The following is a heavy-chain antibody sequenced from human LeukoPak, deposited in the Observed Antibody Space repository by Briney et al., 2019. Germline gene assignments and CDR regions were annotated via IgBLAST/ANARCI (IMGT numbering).Heavy chain of an antibody. J-gene: IGHJ5*02. CDR2: INTDTGNP. D-gene: IGHD3-9*01. CDR1: GYTFTGYA. CDR3: ARSYYDILSGYNWFDP. Sequence: ASVKVSCKASGYTFTGYAINWVRQAPGQGLEWMGWINTDTGNPTYAQGFTGRFVFSLDTSVSTTYLQISSLEAEDTAVYYCARSYYDILSGYNWFDPWGQGTLVTVSS. V-gene: IGHV7-4-1*02.